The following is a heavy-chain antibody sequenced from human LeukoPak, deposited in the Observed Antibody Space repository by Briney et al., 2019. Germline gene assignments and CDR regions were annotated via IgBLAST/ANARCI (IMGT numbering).Heavy chain of an antibody. CDR2: MNPNSGNT. J-gene: IGHJ4*02. D-gene: IGHD3-22*01. CDR1: GYTFTSYD. CDR3: ARYYYDSGGYYNYFDY. Sequence: ASVKVSCKASGYTFTSYDINWVRQATGQGLEWMGWMNPNSGNTGYAQKFQGRVTITRNTSISTAYMELSRLRSDDTAVYYCARYYYDSGGYYNYFDYWGQGTLVTVSS. V-gene: IGHV1-8*03.